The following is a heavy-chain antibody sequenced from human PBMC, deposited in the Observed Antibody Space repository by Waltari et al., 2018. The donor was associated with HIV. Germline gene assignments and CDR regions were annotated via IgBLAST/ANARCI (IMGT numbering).Heavy chain of an antibody. J-gene: IGHJ4*02. Sequence: EVQLVESGGDLVQPGGSLRLSCAVSGFSFSTYSMNWVRQTPGKMLVLGSYSSSISTTVYYAAVGKDRFTIARDNAKNSLYLQMNSLGAEDTAVYYCAGDITLTPGPDYWGQGTLGTVSS. CDR2: SSSISTTV. V-gene: IGHV3-48*01. CDR3: AGDITLTPGPDY. CDR1: GFSFSTYS. D-gene: IGHD3-3*01.